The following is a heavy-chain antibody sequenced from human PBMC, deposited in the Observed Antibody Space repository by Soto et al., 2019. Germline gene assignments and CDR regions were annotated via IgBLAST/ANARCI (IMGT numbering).Heavy chain of an antibody. CDR1: GFTFSSYA. J-gene: IGHJ3*02. CDR2: ISYDGSNK. V-gene: IGHV3-30-3*01. CDR3: ARATSGWYKDAFDI. Sequence: QVQLVESGGGVVQPVRSLRLSCAASGFTFSSYAMHWVRQAPGKGLEWVAVISYDGSNKYYADSVKGRFIISRDNSKNTLYLQMNSLRAEDTAVYYCARATSGWYKDAFDIWGQGTMVTVSS. D-gene: IGHD6-19*01.